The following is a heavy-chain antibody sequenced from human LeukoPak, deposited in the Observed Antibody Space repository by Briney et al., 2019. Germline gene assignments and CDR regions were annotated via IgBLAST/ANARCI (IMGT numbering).Heavy chain of an antibody. D-gene: IGHD5-12*01. Sequence: SSETLSLTCSVSGYFSTGYYWGWIRQPPGKGLEWMASIRPDGHTYSNSSLRNQLTISADMSRNEFSLKLNSLTAADTAVYYCARQVATKGEWAFDVWGQGTVVTVSS. CDR1: GYFSTGYY. CDR2: IRPDGHT. V-gene: IGHV4-38-2*02. CDR3: ARQVATKGEWAFDV. J-gene: IGHJ3*01.